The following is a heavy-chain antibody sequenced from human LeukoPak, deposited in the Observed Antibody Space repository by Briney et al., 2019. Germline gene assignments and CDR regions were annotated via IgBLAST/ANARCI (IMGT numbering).Heavy chain of an antibody. CDR2: IKSKADGGTV. CDR1: GFTVSSNY. V-gene: IGHV3-15*01. D-gene: IGHD2-21*01. J-gene: IGHJ4*02. CDR3: TTHSTSFDY. Sequence: GGSLRLSCAASGFTVSSNYMSWVRQAPGKGLEWVDRIKSKADGGTVDYSAPVKGRFTISRDDSKNTLYLQMNSLKTEDTAVYYCTTHSTSFDYWGQGTLVTVSS.